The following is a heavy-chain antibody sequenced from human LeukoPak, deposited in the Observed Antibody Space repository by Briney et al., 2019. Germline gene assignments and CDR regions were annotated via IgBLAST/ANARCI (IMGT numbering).Heavy chain of an antibody. Sequence: GGSLRLSCAASGFTFDDYAMHWVRQAPGKGLEWVSGISWNSGSIGYADSVKGRFTISRDNAKNSLYLQMNSLRAEDTALYYCAKDIGCSSTSCYIGGYYYYYGMDVWGRGTTVTVSS. CDR2: ISWNSGSI. V-gene: IGHV3-9*01. D-gene: IGHD2-2*02. CDR1: GFTFDDYA. CDR3: AKDIGCSSTSCYIGGYYYYYGMDV. J-gene: IGHJ6*02.